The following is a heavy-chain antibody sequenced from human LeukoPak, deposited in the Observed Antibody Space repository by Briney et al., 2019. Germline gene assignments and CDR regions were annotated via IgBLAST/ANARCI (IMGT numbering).Heavy chain of an antibody. CDR3: AKPLITMYAFDI. V-gene: IGHV3-30*02. J-gene: IGHJ3*02. D-gene: IGHD3-10*02. Sequence: QTGGSLRLSCAASGFTFSSYGMHWVRQAPGKGLEWVAFIRNDGSNKYYADSVKGRFTISRDNSKNTLYLQMNSLRAEDTAVYYCAKPLITMYAFDIWGQGTMVTVSS. CDR2: IRNDGSNK. CDR1: GFTFSSYG.